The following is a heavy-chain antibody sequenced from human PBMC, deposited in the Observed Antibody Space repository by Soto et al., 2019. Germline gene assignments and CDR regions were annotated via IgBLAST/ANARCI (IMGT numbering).Heavy chain of an antibody. D-gene: IGHD1-26*01. J-gene: IGHJ2*01. CDR2: VSASGRQT. V-gene: IGHV3-23*01. CDR1: AFSFSSYP. Sequence: QLLESGGGLVQPGGSLRLSCAAAAFSFSSYPMNWFRQAPGKGLEWIYIVSASGRQTYYADSVKGRFTISRENAKNTIYLEVNRLRDDDTAGYYGATDIEKGGGAFDLWGPGAQVIVSS. CDR3: ATDIEKGGGAFDL.